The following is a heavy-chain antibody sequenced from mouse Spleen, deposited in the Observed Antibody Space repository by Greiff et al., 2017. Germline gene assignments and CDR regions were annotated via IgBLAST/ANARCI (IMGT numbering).Heavy chain of an antibody. J-gene: IGHJ2*01. CDR1: GFTFSDYG. Sequence: DVQLQESGGGLVKPGGSLKLSCAASGFTFSDYGMHWVRQAPEKGLEWVAYISSGSSTIYYADTVKGRFTISRDNAKNTLFLQMTSLRSEDTAMYYCARLGPYYFDYWGQGTTLTVSS. CDR3: ARLGPYYFDY. CDR2: ISSGSSTI. V-gene: IGHV5-17*01. D-gene: IGHD4-1*01.